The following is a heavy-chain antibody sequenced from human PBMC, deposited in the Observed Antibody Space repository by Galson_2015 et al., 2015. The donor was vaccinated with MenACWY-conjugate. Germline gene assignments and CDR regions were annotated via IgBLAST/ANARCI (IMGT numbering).Heavy chain of an antibody. CDR2: IIASGATA. CDR3: TKVLWTAFSRYFDS. Sequence: CAASGFSFSSYAMGWVRQAPGKGLEWVSAIIASGATAYYADSVKGRFTISRDNSKNTLYLQMNSLGAEDTAVYYCTKVLWTAFSRYFDSWGQGTLVTVSS. CDR1: GFSFSSYA. J-gene: IGHJ4*02. V-gene: IGHV3-23*01. D-gene: IGHD3/OR15-3a*01.